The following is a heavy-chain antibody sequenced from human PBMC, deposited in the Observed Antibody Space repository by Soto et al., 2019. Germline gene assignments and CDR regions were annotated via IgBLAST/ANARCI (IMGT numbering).Heavy chain of an antibody. CDR2: INHSGST. V-gene: IGHV4-34*01. J-gene: IGHJ4*02. CDR3: AVETPRLLNFDY. CDR1: GGSFSGYY. D-gene: IGHD2-15*01. Sequence: PSETLSLTCAVYGGSFSGYYWSWIRQPPGKGPEWIGEINHSGSTNYNPSLKSRVTISVDTSKNQFSLKLSSVTAADTAVYYCAVETPRLLNFDYWGQGTLVTVSS.